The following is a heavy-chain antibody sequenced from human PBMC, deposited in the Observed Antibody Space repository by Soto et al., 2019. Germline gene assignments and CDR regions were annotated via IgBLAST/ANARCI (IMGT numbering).Heavy chain of an antibody. J-gene: IGHJ3*02. CDR2: IYTSGST. D-gene: IGHD5-12*01. CDR3: ARAPLRTTIPKDAFDI. CDR1: GGSFSNSY. Sequence: TLSLTCNVSGGSFSNSYWSWIRQPAGKGLEWIGRIYTSGSTTSNPSLKSRVSMSVDTSKSQFSLRLSSVTAADTAVYYCARAPLRTTIPKDAFDIWGQGTVVTVSS. V-gene: IGHV4-4*07.